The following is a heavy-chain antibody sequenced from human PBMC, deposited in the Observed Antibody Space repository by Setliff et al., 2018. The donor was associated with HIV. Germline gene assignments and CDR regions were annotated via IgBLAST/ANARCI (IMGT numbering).Heavy chain of an antibody. D-gene: IGHD3-10*01. J-gene: IGHJ5*01. CDR3: ARDGGFGDQGGNWFDP. CDR2: IHYSGST. CDR1: GDPLFIGGYY. Sequence: SETLSLTCTVSGDPLFIGGYYWSWLRQPPGTGLEWIGYIHYSGSTNYNPSLKSRVTISVDKSKNQFSLKLTSVTAADTAVYYCARDGGFGDQGGNWFDPWGQGTLVTVSS. V-gene: IGHV4-61*08.